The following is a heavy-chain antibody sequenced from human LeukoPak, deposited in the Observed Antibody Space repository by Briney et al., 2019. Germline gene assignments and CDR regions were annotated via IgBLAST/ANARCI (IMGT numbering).Heavy chain of an antibody. V-gene: IGHV4-59*01. CDR2: IYYSGST. Sequence: SETLSLTCTVSGGSISGYYWSWIRQPPGKGLEWIGYIYYSGSTNYNPSLKSRVTISVDTSKNQFSLKLSSVTAADTAVYYCARSPSHIGPNDYWGQGTLVTVSS. CDR1: GGSISGYY. J-gene: IGHJ4*02. CDR3: ARSPSHIGPNDY.